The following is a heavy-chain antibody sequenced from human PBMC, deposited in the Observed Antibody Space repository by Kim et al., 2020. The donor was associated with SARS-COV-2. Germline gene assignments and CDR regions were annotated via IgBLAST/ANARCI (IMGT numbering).Heavy chain of an antibody. CDR2: ISGSGGST. Sequence: GGSLRLSCAASGFTFSSYAMSWVRQAPGKGLEWVSAISGSGGSTYYADSVKGRFTISRDNSKNTLYLQMNSLRAEDTAVYYCGTGGDYDLRFDYWGQGTLVTVSS. CDR3: GTGGDYDLRFDY. D-gene: IGHD4-17*01. V-gene: IGHV3-23*01. CDR1: GFTFSSYA. J-gene: IGHJ4*02.